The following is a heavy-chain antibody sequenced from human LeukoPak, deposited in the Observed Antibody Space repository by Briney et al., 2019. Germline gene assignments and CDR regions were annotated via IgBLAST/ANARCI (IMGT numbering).Heavy chain of an antibody. Sequence: ASVKVSCKASGYTFTGYYMHWVRQAPGQGLEWMGWINPNSGGTNYAQKFQGRVTMTRDTSISTAYMELSRLRSDDTAVYYCARASKQLVFGWFDPWAREPWSPSPQ. CDR1: GYTFTGYY. V-gene: IGHV1-2*02. J-gene: IGHJ5*02. D-gene: IGHD6-13*01. CDR3: ARASKQLVFGWFDP. CDR2: INPNSGGT.